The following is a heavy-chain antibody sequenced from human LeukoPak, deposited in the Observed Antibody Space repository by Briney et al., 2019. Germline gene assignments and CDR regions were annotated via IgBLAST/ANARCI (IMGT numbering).Heavy chain of an antibody. Sequence: GGSLRLSCAASGFTFSNYAMHWVRQAPGKGLEWVAVISFHGRDKFYADSVKGRLTISRDNSQNTLFVQMNSLRAEDTAVYCCARGPRIIVVVPAAPPNWFDPWGQGTLVTVSS. CDR2: ISFHGRDK. V-gene: IGHV3-30*04. CDR1: GFTFSNYA. CDR3: ARGPRIIVVVPAAPPNWFDP. J-gene: IGHJ5*02. D-gene: IGHD2-2*01.